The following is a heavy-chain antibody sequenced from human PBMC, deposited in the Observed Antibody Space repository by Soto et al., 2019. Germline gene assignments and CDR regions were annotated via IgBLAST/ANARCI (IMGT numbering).Heavy chain of an antibody. Sequence: GGSLRRSCAASGFTFSSYAMSWVRQAPGKGLEWVSAISGSGGSTYYADSVKGRFTISRDNSKNTLYLQMNSLRAEDTAVYYCAKDPYYDFWSGYPAYYYGMDVWGQGTTVTVSS. D-gene: IGHD3-3*01. J-gene: IGHJ6*02. CDR3: AKDPYYDFWSGYPAYYYGMDV. CDR1: GFTFSSYA. V-gene: IGHV3-23*01. CDR2: ISGSGGST.